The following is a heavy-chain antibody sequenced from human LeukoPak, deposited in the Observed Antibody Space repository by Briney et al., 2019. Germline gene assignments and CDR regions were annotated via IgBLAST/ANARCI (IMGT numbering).Heavy chain of an antibody. Sequence: SETLSLTCAVYGGSFSGCYWSWIRQPPGKGLEWIGEINHSGSTNYNPSLKSRVTISVDTSKNQFSLKLSSVTAADTAVYYCARGQLTCSGGSCYSNHYYYYYYMDVWGKGTTVTVSS. CDR3: ARGQLTCSGGSCYSNHYYYYYYMDV. D-gene: IGHD2-15*01. J-gene: IGHJ6*03. V-gene: IGHV4-34*01. CDR2: INHSGST. CDR1: GGSFSGCY.